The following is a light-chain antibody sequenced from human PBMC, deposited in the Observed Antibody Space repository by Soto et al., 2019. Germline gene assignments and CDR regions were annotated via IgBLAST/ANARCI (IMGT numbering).Light chain of an antibody. CDR3: QQYKSFSWT. J-gene: IGKJ1*01. CDR2: DAS. Sequence: DSVMSQSPDSLAVSLRDRATINCKSSQSVLYSSNNKNYLAWYQQKPGKAPKLMIYDASSLESGVPSRFSGSGSGTEFTLTISSLQPDDFATYYCQQYKSFSWTFGQGTKVDIK. V-gene: IGKV4-1*01. CDR1: QSVLYSSNNKNY.